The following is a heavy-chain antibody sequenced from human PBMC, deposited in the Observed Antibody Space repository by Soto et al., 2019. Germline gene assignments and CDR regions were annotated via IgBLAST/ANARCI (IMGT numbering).Heavy chain of an antibody. Sequence: PSETLSLTCTVSGGSISSYYWSWIRQPPGKGLEWIGYIYYSGSTNYNPSLKSRVTISVDTSKNQFSLKLRSVTAADTAMYYCARLNYYDSSGYYRPRESYYFDYWGQGTLVTVSS. CDR1: GGSISSYY. CDR2: IYYSGST. J-gene: IGHJ4*02. D-gene: IGHD3-22*01. CDR3: ARLNYYDSSGYYRPRESYYFDY. V-gene: IGHV4-59*01.